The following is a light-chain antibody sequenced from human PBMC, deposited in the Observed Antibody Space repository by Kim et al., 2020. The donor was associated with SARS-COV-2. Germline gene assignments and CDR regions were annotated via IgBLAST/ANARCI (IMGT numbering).Light chain of an antibody. CDR1: SSDVGGYNY. CDR2: EVT. V-gene: IGLV2-8*01. Sequence: GQSVTISCPGTSSDVGGYNYVSGYQHHPVKAPKLMIYEVTKRPSGVPDRFSRSKSVNTASLTVSGLQAEDEADYYCNSYAGNNVLVFGGGTQLTVL. J-gene: IGLJ3*02. CDR3: NSYAGNNVLV.